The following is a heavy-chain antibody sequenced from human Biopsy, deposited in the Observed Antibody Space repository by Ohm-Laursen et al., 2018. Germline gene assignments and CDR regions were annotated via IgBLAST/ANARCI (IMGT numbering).Heavy chain of an antibody. CDR2: ISGNSDII. CDR3: ALAAAQTVTHFDY. Sequence: SLRLSCTASGFTFSSYAMTWFRQAPGKGLEWVSTISGNSDIIYDTDSVKGRFTISRVNSKNTLYLQMNSLRADDTAVYYCALAAAQTVTHFDYWGQGTLVTASS. J-gene: IGHJ4*02. CDR1: GFTFSSYA. D-gene: IGHD4-17*01. V-gene: IGHV3-23*01.